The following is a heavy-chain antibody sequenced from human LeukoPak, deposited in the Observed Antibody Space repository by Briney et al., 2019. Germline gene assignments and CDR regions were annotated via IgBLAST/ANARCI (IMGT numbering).Heavy chain of an antibody. CDR3: ARASGSWRLRGDWFDP. J-gene: IGHJ5*02. D-gene: IGHD2-15*01. CDR1: GGSISSGSYY. CDR2: IYYSGST. Sequence: PSETLSLTCTVSGGSISSGSYYWGWIRQPPGKGLEWIGSIYYSGSTYYNPSLKSRVTISVDTSKNQFSLKLSSVTAADTAVYYCARASGSWRLRGDWFDPWGQGTLVTVSS. V-gene: IGHV4-39*07.